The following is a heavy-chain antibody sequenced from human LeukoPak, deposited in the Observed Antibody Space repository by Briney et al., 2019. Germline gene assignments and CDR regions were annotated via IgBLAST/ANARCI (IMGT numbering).Heavy chain of an antibody. CDR3: AKDGGYSGFFDY. J-gene: IGHJ4*02. V-gene: IGHV3-43*02. CDR2: ISGDGGST. Sequence: GGSLRLSCAASGFTFDDYATHWVRQAPGKGLEWVSLISGDGGSTYYADSVKGRFTISRDNSKNSLYLQMNSLRTEDTALYYCAKDGGYSGFFDYWGQGTLVTVSS. CDR1: GFTFDDYA. D-gene: IGHD5-12*01.